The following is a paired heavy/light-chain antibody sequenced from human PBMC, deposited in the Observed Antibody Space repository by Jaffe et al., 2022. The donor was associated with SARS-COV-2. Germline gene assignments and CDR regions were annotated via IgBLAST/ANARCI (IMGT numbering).Heavy chain of an antibody. J-gene: IGHJ4*02. D-gene: IGHD2-21*01. Sequence: QVQLQESGPGLVKPSGTLSLTCAVSGDSISSGHWWSWVRQPPGKGLEWIGEIYHSGSTNYNPSFESRVTISIDKSKNQFSLKLSSVTAADTAVYYCARYNVAVSQVVFDYWGQGTLVTVSS. CDR1: GDSISSGHW. CDR2: IYHSGST. V-gene: IGHV4-4*02. CDR3: ARYNVAVSQVVFDY.
Light chain of an antibody. CDR3: SSYTTNTTPV. CDR2: EVS. J-gene: IGLJ3*02. CDR1: SSDIGSYNF. V-gene: IGLV2-14*01. Sequence: QSALTQPASVSGSPGQSITISCTGTSSDIGSYNFVSWYQHHPGKAPKLIIYEVSNRPSGVSDRFSGSKSGNTATLTISGLQAEDEADYFCSSYTTNTTPVFGGGTKLTVL.